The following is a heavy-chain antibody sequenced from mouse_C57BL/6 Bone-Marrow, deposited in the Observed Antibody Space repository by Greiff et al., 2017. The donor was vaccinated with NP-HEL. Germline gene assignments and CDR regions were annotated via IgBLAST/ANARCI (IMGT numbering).Heavy chain of an antibody. Sequence: DVQLVESGPGLAKPSQSLSLTCSVTGYSITSDYWNWIRKFPGNKLEYMGYISYSGSTYYNPSLKSRISITRDTSKNQYYLQLNSVTTEDTATYYCARGRAITTALFDYWGQGTTLTVSS. CDR3: ARGRAITTALFDY. D-gene: IGHD1-1*01. V-gene: IGHV3-8*01. CDR1: GYSITSDY. CDR2: ISYSGST. J-gene: IGHJ2*01.